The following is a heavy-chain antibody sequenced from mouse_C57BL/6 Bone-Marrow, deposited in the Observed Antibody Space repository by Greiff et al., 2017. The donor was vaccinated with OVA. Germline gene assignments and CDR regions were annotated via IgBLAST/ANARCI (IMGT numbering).Heavy chain of an antibody. Sequence: EVKVEESGPGLVKPSQSLSLPCSVTGYSITSGYYWNWIRQFPGNKLEWMGYISYDGSNNYNPSLKNRISITRDTSKNQFFLKLNSVTTEDTATYYCARDLFAYWGQGTLVTVSA. CDR1: GYSITSGYY. J-gene: IGHJ3*01. CDR2: ISYDGSN. CDR3: ARDLFAY. V-gene: IGHV3-6*01.